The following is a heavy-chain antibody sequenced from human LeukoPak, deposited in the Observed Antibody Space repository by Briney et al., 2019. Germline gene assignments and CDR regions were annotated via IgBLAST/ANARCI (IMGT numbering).Heavy chain of an antibody. CDR2: ISSSSSTI. CDR1: GFTFSSYS. Sequence: PGGSLRLSCAASGFTFSSYSVNWVRQAPGKGLEWVSYISSSSSTIYYADSVKGRFTISRDNAKNSLYLQMNSLRDEDTAVYYCARGLSESTKLGGYWGQGTLVTVSS. D-gene: IGHD2-2*01. V-gene: IGHV3-48*02. J-gene: IGHJ4*02. CDR3: ARGLSESTKLGGY.